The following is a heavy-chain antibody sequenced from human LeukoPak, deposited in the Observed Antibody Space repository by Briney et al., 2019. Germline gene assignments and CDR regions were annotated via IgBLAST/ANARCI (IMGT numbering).Heavy chain of an antibody. J-gene: IGHJ4*02. CDR2: INAGNGNT. Sequence: ASVKVSCKASGYTFTSYAMHWVRQAPGQRLEWMGWINAGNGNTKYSQKSQGRVTITRDTSASTAYMELSSLRSEDTAVYYCARALPLYGSRSYYNYYFDYWGQGTLVTVSS. CDR1: GYTFTSYA. V-gene: IGHV1-3*01. D-gene: IGHD3-10*01. CDR3: ARALPLYGSRSYYNYYFDY.